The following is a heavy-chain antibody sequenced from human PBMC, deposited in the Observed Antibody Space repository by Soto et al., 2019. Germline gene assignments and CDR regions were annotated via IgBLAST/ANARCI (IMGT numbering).Heavy chain of an antibody. D-gene: IGHD2-15*01. Sequence: ASVKVSCKASGYTFSSYGISWVRQAPGQGLEWMGWISGYNGKTNYAQKVQDRVTMTTDTSTSTVYMELRSLRSDDTAVYYCARGGSGAAFDIWGQGTMVTVSS. V-gene: IGHV1-18*01. CDR2: ISGYNGKT. CDR3: ARGGSGAAFDI. J-gene: IGHJ3*02. CDR1: GYTFSSYG.